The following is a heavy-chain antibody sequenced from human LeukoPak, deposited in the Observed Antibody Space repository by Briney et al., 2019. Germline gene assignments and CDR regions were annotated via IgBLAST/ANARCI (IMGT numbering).Heavy chain of an antibody. Sequence: KPSETLSLTCAVYGGSFSGYYWSWIRQPPGKGLEWIGEINHSGSTNYNPSLKSRVTIPVDTSKNQFSLKLSSVTAADTAVYYCARVTIFGVVPFDIWGQGTMVTVSS. CDR2: INHSGST. CDR1: GGSFSGYY. J-gene: IGHJ3*02. D-gene: IGHD3-3*01. CDR3: ARVTIFGVVPFDI. V-gene: IGHV4-34*01.